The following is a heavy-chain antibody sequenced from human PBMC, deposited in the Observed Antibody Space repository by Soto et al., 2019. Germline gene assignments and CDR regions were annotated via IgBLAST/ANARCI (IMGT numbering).Heavy chain of an antibody. CDR2: ISDSGDST. J-gene: IGHJ6*02. CDR1: GFTFSSDA. CDR3: AKVFDYYYYGMDV. V-gene: IGHV3-23*01. Sequence: EVQLLESGGGLVQPGGSLRLSCAASGFTFSSDAMSCVRQAPGKGLEWVSAISDSGDSTYYADSVKGRFTISRDNSKNTLYLQMNSLRAEDTAVYHCAKVFDYYYYGMDVWGQGTTVTVSS.